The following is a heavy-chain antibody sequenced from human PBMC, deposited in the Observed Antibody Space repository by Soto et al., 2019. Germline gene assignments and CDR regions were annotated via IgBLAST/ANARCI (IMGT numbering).Heavy chain of an antibody. D-gene: IGHD5-12*01. CDR3: AKELRLRRVYSGYEALDY. Sequence: GGSLRLSCAASGFTFSSYGMHWVRQAPGKGLEWVAVISYDGSNKYYADSVKGRFTISRDNSKNTLYLQMNSLRAEDTAVYYCAKELRLRRVYSGYEALDYWGQGTLVTVSS. CDR1: GFTFSSYG. CDR2: ISYDGSNK. J-gene: IGHJ4*02. V-gene: IGHV3-30*18.